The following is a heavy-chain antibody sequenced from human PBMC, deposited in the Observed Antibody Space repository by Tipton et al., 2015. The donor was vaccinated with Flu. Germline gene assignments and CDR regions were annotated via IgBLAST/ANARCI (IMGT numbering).Heavy chain of an antibody. CDR2: IDQKGSEK. J-gene: IGHJ2*01. D-gene: IGHD5-18*01. CDR3: ATVNGYNYGRSWYFDL. CDR1: GFTFSAYW. Sequence: LSLTCAASGFTFSAYWMSWVRQAPGKGLEWVAHIDQKGSEKYSVESVQGRFTISRDNARNSLYLQMNSLIAEDTAVYYCATVNGYNYGRSWYFDLWGRGTLVTVSS. V-gene: IGHV3-7*01.